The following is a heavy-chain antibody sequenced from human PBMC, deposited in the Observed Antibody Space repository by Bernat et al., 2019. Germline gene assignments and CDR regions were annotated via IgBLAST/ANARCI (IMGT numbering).Heavy chain of an antibody. CDR3: ARDAAVAGTWYAFDI. V-gene: IGHV4-31*03. D-gene: IGHD6-19*01. J-gene: IGHJ3*02. CDR1: GGSISSGGYY. CDR2: IYYSGST. Sequence: QVQLQESGPGLVKPSQTLSLTCTVSGGSISSGGYYWSWIRQHPGKGLEWIGYIYYSGSTYYNPSLKSRVTISVDTSKNQFSLKLSSVTAADTAVYYCARDAAVAGTWYAFDIWGQGTMVTVSS.